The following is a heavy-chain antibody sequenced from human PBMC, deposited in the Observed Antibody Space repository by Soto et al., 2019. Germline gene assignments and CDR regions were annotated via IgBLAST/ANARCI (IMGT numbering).Heavy chain of an antibody. CDR2: TYYRSKWYN. J-gene: IGHJ6*02. V-gene: IGHV6-1*01. Sequence: SETLSLTCAISGDSVSSNSAAWNWIRQSPSRGLEWLGRTYYRSKWYNDYAVSVKSRITINPDTSKNQFSLQLNSVTPEDTAVYYCARGITIFGVVKMDVWGQGTTVTVSS. CDR3: ARGITIFGVVKMDV. CDR1: GDSVSSNSAA. D-gene: IGHD3-3*01.